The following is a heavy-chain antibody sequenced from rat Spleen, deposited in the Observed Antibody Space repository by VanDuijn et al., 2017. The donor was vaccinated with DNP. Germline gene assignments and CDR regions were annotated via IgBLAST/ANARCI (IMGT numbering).Heavy chain of an antibody. CDR1: GYSSTSKY. V-gene: IGHV3-1*01. Sequence: EVQLQESGPGLVKPSQALSRTGAGTGYSSTSKYWGWIRKFPGNKMEWVGHINYSGSTTYNPSLKSRISITRDTSKNQFFLQLNSVTTEDTSTYYCARWRPGYNYFDYWGQGVMVTVSS. CDR3: ARWRPGYNYFDY. D-gene: IGHD1-4*01. J-gene: IGHJ2*01. CDR2: INYSGST.